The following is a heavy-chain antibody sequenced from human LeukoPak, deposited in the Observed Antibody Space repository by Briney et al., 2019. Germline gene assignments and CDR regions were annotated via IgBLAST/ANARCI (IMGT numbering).Heavy chain of an antibody. V-gene: IGHV3-23*01. CDR3: ARVRVAAAVTPFFDY. CDR1: GFTFSSYA. Sequence: GGSLRLSCAASGFTFSSYAMSWVRQAPGKGLGWVSAFSGSSGSTYYADSVKGRFTISRDNSKNTLYLQMNSLRAEDTAVYYCARVRVAAAVTPFFDYWGQGTLVTVSS. D-gene: IGHD6-13*01. J-gene: IGHJ4*02. CDR2: FSGSSGST.